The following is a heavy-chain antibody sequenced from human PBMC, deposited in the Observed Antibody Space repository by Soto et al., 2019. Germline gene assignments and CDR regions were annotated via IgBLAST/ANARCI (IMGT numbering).Heavy chain of an antibody. V-gene: IGHV3-49*03. J-gene: IGHJ4*02. CDR2: IRSKAYGGTT. CDR1: GFTFGDYA. D-gene: IGHD1-1*01. Sequence: PGGSLRLSCTASGFTFGDYAMSWFRQAPGKGLEWVGFIRSKAYGGTTEYAASVKGRFTISRDDSKSIAYLQMNSLKTEDTAVYYCTRDIVQLERLPQSYFDYWGQGTLVTVSS. CDR3: TRDIVQLERLPQSYFDY.